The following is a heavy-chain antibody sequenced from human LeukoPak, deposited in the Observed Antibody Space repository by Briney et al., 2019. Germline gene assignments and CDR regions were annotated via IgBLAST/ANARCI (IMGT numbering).Heavy chain of an antibody. D-gene: IGHD3-10*01. CDR2: ISYDGSNK. CDR3: AKSRGSGSSMARGVNFDY. Sequence: GGSLRLSCAASGFTFSSYAMHWVRQAPGKGLEWVAVISYDGSNKYYADSVKGRYTISRDNSKNALFLQMNSLRAEDTAVYYCAKSRGSGSSMARGVNFDYWGQGTLVTVSS. J-gene: IGHJ4*02. V-gene: IGHV3-30*04. CDR1: GFTFSSYA.